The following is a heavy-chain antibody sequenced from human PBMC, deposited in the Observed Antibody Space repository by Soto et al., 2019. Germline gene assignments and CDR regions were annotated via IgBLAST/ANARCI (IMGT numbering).Heavy chain of an antibody. Sequence: ESGGGVVQPGRSLRLSCAASGFTFHNYSMHWVRQAPGKGLEWVAVIWNDGNGYHYANSVKGRFSISRDNSKNTLYLQMSSLRVEDTAVYYCARRQISPPTRGAVSATGCMDVWGQGTTVTVSS. CDR1: GFTFHNYS. CDR3: ARRQISPPTRGAVSATGCMDV. D-gene: IGHD6-19*01. J-gene: IGHJ6*02. CDR2: IWNDGNGY. V-gene: IGHV3-33*01.